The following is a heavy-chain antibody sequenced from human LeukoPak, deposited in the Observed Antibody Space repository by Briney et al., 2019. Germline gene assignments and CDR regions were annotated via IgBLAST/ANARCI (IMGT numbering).Heavy chain of an antibody. J-gene: IGHJ4*02. CDR3: ARVPGEQQADY. Sequence: VASVKVSCKASGGTFSSASISWVRQAPGQGLEWMGRIIPILGIANYTQKFQGRVTITADKSTSTAYMELSSLRSEDTAVYYCARVPGEQQADYWGQGTLVTVSS. D-gene: IGHD6-13*01. CDR2: IIPILGIA. V-gene: IGHV1-69*04. CDR1: GGTFSSAS.